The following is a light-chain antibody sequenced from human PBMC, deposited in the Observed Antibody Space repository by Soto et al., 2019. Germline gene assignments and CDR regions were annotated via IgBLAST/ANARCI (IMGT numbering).Light chain of an antibody. V-gene: IGKV1-5*01. CDR1: QSISSW. CDR2: DAS. J-gene: IGKJ4*01. Sequence: DIQMTQSPSTLSASVGDRVTITCRASQSISSWLAWYKQKPGKAPKRLIYDASSLESGVPTRFSGSGSGAEFTLTISSLEPDDFASYYCQQYNSYPRTFGGGTKVEIK. CDR3: QQYNSYPRT.